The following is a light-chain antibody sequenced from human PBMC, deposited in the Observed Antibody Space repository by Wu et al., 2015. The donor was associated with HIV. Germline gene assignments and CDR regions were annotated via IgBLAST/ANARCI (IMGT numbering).Light chain of an antibody. Sequence: EIVTTQSPDTLSVSPGERATLSCRASQGVLRNLAWYQQKPGQAPRLLIYGASSRATGIPDRFSGSGSGTDFTLTISRLEPEDFAVYYCQQYGSSPPGTFGQGTKLEIK. V-gene: IGKV3-20*01. CDR2: GAS. CDR1: QGVLRN. J-gene: IGKJ2*01. CDR3: QQYGSSPPGT.